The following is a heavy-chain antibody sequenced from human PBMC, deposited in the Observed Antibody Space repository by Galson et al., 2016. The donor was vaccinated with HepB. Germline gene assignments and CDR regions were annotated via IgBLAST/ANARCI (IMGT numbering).Heavy chain of an antibody. V-gene: IGHV1-69*13. CDR3: ARPQSPYCSITNCFYYGMDL. Sequence: SVKVSCKASGGTFSRYAISWVRQAPGQGLEWMGGIIPIFGTTNYAQKFQGRVTITADESTSTAYMELSSLRSEDTAVYYCARPQSPYCSITNCFYYGMDLWGQGTTVIVSS. CDR2: IIPIFGTT. D-gene: IGHD2-2*01. J-gene: IGHJ6*02. CDR1: GGTFSRYA.